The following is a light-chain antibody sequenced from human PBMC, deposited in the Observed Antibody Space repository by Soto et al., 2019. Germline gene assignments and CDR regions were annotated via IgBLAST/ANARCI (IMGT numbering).Light chain of an antibody. Sequence: QSALTQPASVSGSPGQSITISCTGTSSDVGSYNLVSWYQQHPGKAPKLMIYEGSKRPSGVYNRFSGSKSGNTASLTISGRQDADEADYYCCSYAGSSTLYVFGTGTKVTVL. CDR2: EGS. CDR1: SSDVGSYNL. V-gene: IGLV2-23*01. J-gene: IGLJ1*01. CDR3: CSYAGSSTLYV.